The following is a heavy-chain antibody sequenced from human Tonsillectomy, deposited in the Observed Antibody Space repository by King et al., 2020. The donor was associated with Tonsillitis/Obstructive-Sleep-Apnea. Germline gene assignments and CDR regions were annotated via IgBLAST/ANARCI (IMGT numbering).Heavy chain of an antibody. CDR1: GFASHYYT. V-gene: IGHV3-21*01. Sequence: VQLVESGGGLVKPGGSLRLSCAASGFASHYYTLEWVRQAPGKGLEWVSSIDGTGNHIYYADSVKGRFTVSRDNTKNALYLQMTSLRAEDTALYYCTRALSTAYLDSWGQGTLVTVSS. CDR3: TRALSTAYLDS. J-gene: IGHJ4*02. CDR2: IDGTGNHI.